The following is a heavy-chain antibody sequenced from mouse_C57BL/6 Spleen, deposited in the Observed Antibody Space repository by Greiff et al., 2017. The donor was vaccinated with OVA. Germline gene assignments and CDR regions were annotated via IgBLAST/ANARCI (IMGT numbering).Heavy chain of an antibody. CDR3: AREDGLGCCYAMDY. CDR1: GYTFTSYW. V-gene: IGHV1-64*01. Sequence: QVQLQQPGAELVKPGASVKLSCKASGYTFTSYWMHWVKQRPGQGLEWIGMIHPNSGSTNYNEKFKSKATLTVDKSSSTAYMQLSSLTSEDSAVYYCAREDGLGCCYAMDYWGQGTSVTVSS. J-gene: IGHJ4*01. D-gene: IGHD2-14*01. CDR2: IHPNSGST.